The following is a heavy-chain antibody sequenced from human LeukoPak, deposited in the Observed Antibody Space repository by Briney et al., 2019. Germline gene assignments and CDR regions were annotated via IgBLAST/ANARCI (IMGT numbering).Heavy chain of an antibody. CDR3: AKAPYDSSGALDY. Sequence: GGSLRLSCAASGFTFSSYSMNWVRQAPGKGLEWVSAISGSGGSTYYADSVKGRFTIPRDNSKNTLYLQMNSLRAEDTAVYYCAKAPYDSSGALDYWGQGTLVTVSS. D-gene: IGHD3-22*01. CDR2: ISGSGGST. J-gene: IGHJ4*02. CDR1: GFTFSSYS. V-gene: IGHV3-23*01.